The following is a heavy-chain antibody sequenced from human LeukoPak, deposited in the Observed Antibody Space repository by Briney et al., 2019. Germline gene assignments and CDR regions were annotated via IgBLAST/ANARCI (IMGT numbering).Heavy chain of an antibody. J-gene: IGHJ4*02. CDR1: GYTFTRYY. CDR2: INPSGGST. Sequence: ASVKVSCKASGYTFTRYYMHWVRQAPGQGLEWMGIINPSGGSTSYAQKFQGRVTMTRDTSTSTVYMELSSLRSEDTAVYYCVLIGGYNEFDYWGQGTLVTVSS. D-gene: IGHD5-24*01. V-gene: IGHV1-46*01. CDR3: VLIGGYNEFDY.